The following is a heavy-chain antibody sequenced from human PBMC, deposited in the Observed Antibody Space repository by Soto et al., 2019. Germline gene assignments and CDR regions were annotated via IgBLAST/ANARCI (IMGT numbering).Heavy chain of an antibody. V-gene: IGHV3-23*01. CDR3: AKGSRITMVRGVNDY. J-gene: IGHJ4*02. D-gene: IGHD3-10*01. CDR2: TSGGAGDT. CDR1: GFTFSNYA. Sequence: GGSLRLSCAASGFTFSNYAMNWVRQAPGKGLEWVSATSGGAGDTYYADSVKGRFIVSRDNSKNTLYLQMKSLRAEDTAVYYCAKGSRITMVRGVNDYWGRGTLVTVSS.